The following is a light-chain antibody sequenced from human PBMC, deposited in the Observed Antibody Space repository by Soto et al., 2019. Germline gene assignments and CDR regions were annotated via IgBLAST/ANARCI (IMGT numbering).Light chain of an antibody. V-gene: IGKV1-39*01. CDR3: QQCYSIPYT. Sequence: DIQMTQSASSLSASVGDRVTITCRASQSISSNLNWHQQKPGKAPKVLIYAASSIQSGVPSRFSGSESGTDFTRTISSLQPEDFATYYCQQCYSIPYTFGHGTKLEIK. CDR2: AAS. CDR1: QSISSN. J-gene: IGKJ2*01.